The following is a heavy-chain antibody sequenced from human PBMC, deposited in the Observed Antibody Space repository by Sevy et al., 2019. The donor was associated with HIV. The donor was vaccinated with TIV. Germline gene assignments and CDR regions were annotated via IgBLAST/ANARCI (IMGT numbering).Heavy chain of an antibody. D-gene: IGHD2-15*01. J-gene: IGHJ4*02. CDR1: GGSISSYY. CDR2: IYYSGST. Sequence: SETLSLTCTVSGGSISSYYWSWIRQPPGKGLEWTGYIYYSGSTNYNPSLKSRVTISVDTSKNQFSLKLSSVTAADTAVYYCAGDSGGHDYWGQGTLVTVSS. V-gene: IGHV4-59*13. CDR3: AGDSGGHDY.